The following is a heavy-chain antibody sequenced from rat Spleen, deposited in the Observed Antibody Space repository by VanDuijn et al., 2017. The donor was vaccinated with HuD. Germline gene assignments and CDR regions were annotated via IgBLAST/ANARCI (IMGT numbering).Heavy chain of an antibody. D-gene: IGHD1-4*01. V-gene: IGHV5-19*01. CDR1: GFTFSNCG. CDR2: ISLSGGST. Sequence: EVQLVESGGGLVQPGRSLKLSCAASGFTFSNCGMHWIRQAPTKGLQWVASISLSGGSTYYRDSVTGRFTISRDNAKSTLYLQMDSLRSEDTATYYCATDSDTRVFDYWGQGVMVTVSS. J-gene: IGHJ2*01. CDR3: ATDSDTRVFDY.